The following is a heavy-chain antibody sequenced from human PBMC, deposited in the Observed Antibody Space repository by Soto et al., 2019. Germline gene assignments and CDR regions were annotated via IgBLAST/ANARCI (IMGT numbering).Heavy chain of an antibody. J-gene: IGHJ3*02. V-gene: IGHV3-30*03. Sequence: QVQLVESGGGVVQPGGALRLTCEVSGFTFSIYGVQWVRQAPGKGLECVAGISYDGSNKYYVDSVKGRFTISRDNSKSMLYLKMNSVRAEDTAVYYCVRVGARFIWNVINAAFDIWGLGTKVTVAS. CDR3: VRVGARFIWNVINAAFDI. D-gene: IGHD3-10*01. CDR1: GFTFSIYG. CDR2: ISYDGSNK.